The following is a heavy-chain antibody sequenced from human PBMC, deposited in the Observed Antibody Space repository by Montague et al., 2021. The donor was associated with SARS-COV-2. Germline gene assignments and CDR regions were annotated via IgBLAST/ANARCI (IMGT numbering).Heavy chain of an antibody. D-gene: IGHD3-22*01. J-gene: IGHJ3*02. CDR1: GGSISSGGYY. CDR2: IYYSGGT. V-gene: IGHV4-31*03. CDR3: ARVRITMIVVVDAFDI. Sequence: TLSLTCTVSGGSISSGGYYWSWIRQHPGKGLEWIGYIYYSGGTYYNPSLKSRVTISVDTSKNQFSLKLSSVTAADTAVYYCARVRITMIVVVDAFDIWGQGTMVTVSS.